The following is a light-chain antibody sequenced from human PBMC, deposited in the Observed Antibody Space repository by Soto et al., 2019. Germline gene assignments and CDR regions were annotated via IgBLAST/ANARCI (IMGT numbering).Light chain of an antibody. CDR2: AAA. CDR1: QSVTSDY. CDR3: QQYGSSVMYT. V-gene: IGKV3-20*01. J-gene: IGKJ2*01. Sequence: EIVLTQSPDTLSLSPGDRATLSCRASQSVTSDYLVWYQQKPGQAPRRLIYAAASRATGIPDRFTGSGSGTDFALTISRLEPEDCAVYYCQQYGSSVMYTFGQGTKLEIK.